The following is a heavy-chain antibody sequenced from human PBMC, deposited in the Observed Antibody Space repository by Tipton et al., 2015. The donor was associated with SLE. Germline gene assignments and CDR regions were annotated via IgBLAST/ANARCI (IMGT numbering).Heavy chain of an antibody. CDR3: AREMDSSGPTFDY. J-gene: IGHJ4*02. CDR1: GGSISSGDYY. Sequence: TLSLTCTVSGGSISSGDYYWSWIRQPPGKGLEWIGYIYYSGSTYYNPSLKSRVTISVDTSKNHFSLKLSSVTAADTAVYYCAREMDSSGPTFDYWGQGTLVTVSS. D-gene: IGHD6-19*01. CDR2: IYYSGST. V-gene: IGHV4-30-4*02.